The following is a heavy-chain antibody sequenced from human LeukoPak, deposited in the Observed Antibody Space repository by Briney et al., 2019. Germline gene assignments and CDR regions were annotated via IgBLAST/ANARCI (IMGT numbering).Heavy chain of an antibody. J-gene: IGHJ4*02. Sequence: GGSLRLSCAASGFTFSSYEMNWVRQAPGKGLEWVSYISSSGSTIYYADSVKGRFTISRDNAKNSLYLQMNSLRAEDTAVYYCAKDRRNFAQGSGSDIDYWGQGTLVTVSS. V-gene: IGHV3-48*03. CDR2: ISSSGSTI. D-gene: IGHD3-10*01. CDR3: AKDRRNFAQGSGSDIDY. CDR1: GFTFSSYE.